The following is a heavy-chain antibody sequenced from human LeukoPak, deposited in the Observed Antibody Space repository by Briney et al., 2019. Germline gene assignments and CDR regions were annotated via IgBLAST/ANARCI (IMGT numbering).Heavy chain of an antibody. CDR2: IHTGGST. D-gene: IGHD3-10*01. Sequence: GGSLRLSCAASGFTFSSYWMSWVRQAPGRGLEWVSVIHTGGSTYYADSVKGRFTISRHDSKNTLYLQMNNLRTEDTAVYYCARDRPGGGELDFDHWGQGTLVTVSS. CDR3: ARDRPGGGELDFDH. CDR1: GFTFSSYW. V-gene: IGHV3-53*04. J-gene: IGHJ4*02.